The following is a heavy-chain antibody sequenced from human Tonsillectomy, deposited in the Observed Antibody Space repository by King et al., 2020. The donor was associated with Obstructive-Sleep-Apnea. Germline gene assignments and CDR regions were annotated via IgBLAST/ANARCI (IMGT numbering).Heavy chain of an antibody. V-gene: IGHV4-34*01. CDR3: ARCRSTPYYYYYGMDV. CDR2: INHSGST. J-gene: IGHJ6*02. D-gene: IGHD2-2*01. Sequence: VQLQQWGAGLLKPSETLSLTCAVYGGSFSGYYWSWIRQPPGKGLEWIGEINHSGSTNYNPSLKSRVTISVDTSKNQFSLKLSSVTAADTAVYYCARCRSTPYYYYYGMDVWGQGTTVTVSS. CDR1: GGSFSGYY.